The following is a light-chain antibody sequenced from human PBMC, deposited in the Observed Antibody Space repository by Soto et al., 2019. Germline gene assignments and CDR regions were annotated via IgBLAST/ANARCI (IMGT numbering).Light chain of an antibody. Sequence: EIVMTQSPATLSVSPGERATLSCRASQSVSSNLAWYQQKPGQAPRLLIYVASTRATGIPARFSGSGSGTEFTLTLSSLQSEDFAVYYGQQYNNWPLALTFGGGTKVEIK. CDR2: VAS. V-gene: IGKV3-15*01. J-gene: IGKJ4*01. CDR1: QSVSSN. CDR3: QQYNNWPLALT.